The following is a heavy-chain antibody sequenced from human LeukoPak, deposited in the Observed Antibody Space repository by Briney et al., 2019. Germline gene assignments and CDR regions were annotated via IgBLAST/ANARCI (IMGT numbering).Heavy chain of an antibody. Sequence: GGSLRLSCAASGFTFSSYAMSWVRQAPGKGLEWVSGISGSGDSTYYADSVKGRFTISRDNSKITLFLQMNSLRAEDTAVYYGAKDASPPMVEVPGVMGWFDPWGQGTLVTVSP. CDR3: AKDASPPMVEVPGVMGWFDP. J-gene: IGHJ5*02. V-gene: IGHV3-23*01. CDR1: GFTFSSYA. CDR2: ISGSGDST. D-gene: IGHD2-2*01.